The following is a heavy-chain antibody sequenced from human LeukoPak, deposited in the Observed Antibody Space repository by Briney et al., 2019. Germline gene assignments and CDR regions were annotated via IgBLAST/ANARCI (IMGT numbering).Heavy chain of an antibody. V-gene: IGHV1-3*01. CDR2: INAGNGNT. D-gene: IGHD6-13*01. CDR3: ASPGVSGSSWYYFDY. CDR1: GYTFTSYA. Sequence: GASVKVSCKASGYTFTSYAMHWVRQAPGQRLEWMGWINAGNGNTKYSQKFQGRVTITRDTSASTAYMELSSLRSEDTAVYYCASPGVSGSSWYYFDYWGQGTLVTVSS. J-gene: IGHJ4*02.